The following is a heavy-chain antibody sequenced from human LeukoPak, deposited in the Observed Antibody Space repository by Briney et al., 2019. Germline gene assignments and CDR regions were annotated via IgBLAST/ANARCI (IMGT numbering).Heavy chain of an antibody. CDR1: GGSISNYY. V-gene: IGHV4-4*07. Sequence: PSETLSLTCTVSGGSISNYYWSWIRQPAGKGLEWLGRINTSGSTDCNPSLKSRVTISVDTSKNQFSLRLSSVTAADTAVYYCARDFDFSGYFDFWGQGTLVTVSS. CDR3: ARDFDFSGYFDF. J-gene: IGHJ4*02. D-gene: IGHD3-9*01. CDR2: INTSGST.